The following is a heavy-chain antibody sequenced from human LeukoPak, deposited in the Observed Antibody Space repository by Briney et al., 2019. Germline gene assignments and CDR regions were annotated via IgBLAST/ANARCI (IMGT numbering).Heavy chain of an antibody. CDR1: GGSISSSSYY. J-gene: IGHJ5*02. CDR3: ARRRGSGWYEGWFDP. CDR2: IYYSGST. D-gene: IGHD6-19*01. V-gene: IGHV4-39*01. Sequence: PETLSLNCPVSGGSISSSSYYWGWLRQPPGKGLEWIGSIYYSGSTDYNPSLKSRVTISVDTSKNQFSLKLSSVTAADTAVYYCARRRGSGWYEGWFDPWGQGTLVTVSS.